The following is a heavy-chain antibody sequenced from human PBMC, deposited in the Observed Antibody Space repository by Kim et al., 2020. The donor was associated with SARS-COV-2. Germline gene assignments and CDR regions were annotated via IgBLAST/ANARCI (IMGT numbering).Heavy chain of an antibody. CDR2: ISGSGGST. Sequence: GGSLRLSCAASGFTFSSYAMSWVRQAPGKGLEWVSAISGSGGSTYYADSVKGRFTISRDNSKNTLWLQMNSLRAEDTAVYYCAKGHWYYDFWSGSPMHSSYYGMDVGGQGTTVTVSS. D-gene: IGHD3-3*01. V-gene: IGHV3-23*01. CDR3: AKGHWYYDFWSGSPMHSSYYGMDV. CDR1: GFTFSSYA. J-gene: IGHJ6*02.